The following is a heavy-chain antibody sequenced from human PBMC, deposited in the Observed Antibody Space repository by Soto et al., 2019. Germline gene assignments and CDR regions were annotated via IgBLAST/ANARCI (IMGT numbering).Heavy chain of an antibody. D-gene: IGHD5-18*01. CDR2: ISGISGRT. CDR1: GFTFSSYG. V-gene: IGHV3-23*01. CDR3: AKQRKYRAYYYPMDV. Sequence: EMQLLESGGGLVQPGGSLRLSCVASGFTFSSYGMSWVRQGPGKGLEWVAGISGISGRTDYADSVKGRFTISRDNSNNMLYLQLNSLRAEDTAIYYCAKQRKYRAYYYPMDVWGQGATVTVSS. J-gene: IGHJ6*02.